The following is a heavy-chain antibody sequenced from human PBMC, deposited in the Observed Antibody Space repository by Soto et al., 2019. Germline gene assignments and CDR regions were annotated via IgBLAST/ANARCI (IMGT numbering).Heavy chain of an antibody. J-gene: IGHJ4*02. D-gene: IGHD6-13*01. CDR3: AKGASAAGNFDS. CDR1: GFTFSSNA. CDR2: ISGTGAST. V-gene: IGHV3-23*01. Sequence: QQLGSLRLSCAVSGFTFSSNAMSWVRQAPGKGLEWVSAISGTGASTYYADSVKGRFTFSRDNSKNTLYLQMNSLRAEDTAVYYCAKGASAAGNFDSWGQGTLVTVSS.